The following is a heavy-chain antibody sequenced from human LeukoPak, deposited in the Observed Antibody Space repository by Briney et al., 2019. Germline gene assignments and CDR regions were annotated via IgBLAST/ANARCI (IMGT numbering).Heavy chain of an antibody. V-gene: IGHV3-21*01. CDR2: ISSSSSYI. J-gene: IGHJ3*02. D-gene: IGHD3-10*01. CDR1: GFTFSSYS. Sequence: GGSLRLSCAASGFTFSSYSMNWVRQAPGKGLEWVSSISSSSSYIYYADSVKGRFTISRDNAKNSLYLQMNSLRTEDTAVYYCARDSLLDAFDIWGQGTMVTVSS. CDR3: ARDSLLDAFDI.